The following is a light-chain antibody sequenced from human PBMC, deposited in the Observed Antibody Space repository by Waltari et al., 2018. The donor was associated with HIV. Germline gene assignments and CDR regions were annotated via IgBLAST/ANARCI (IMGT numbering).Light chain of an antibody. V-gene: IGLV1-40*01. CDR3: QSYDSSLV. CDR2: GDN. Sequence: QSVLTQPPSVSGAPGQRPTISCTGSSSNPGAGSDVHWYQPIEGAAPKLLIYGDNNRPSGVPDRFSGSKSGTSASLAITGLQAEDAADYYCQSYDSSLVFGGGTKLTV. J-gene: IGLJ2*01. CDR1: SSNPGAGSD.